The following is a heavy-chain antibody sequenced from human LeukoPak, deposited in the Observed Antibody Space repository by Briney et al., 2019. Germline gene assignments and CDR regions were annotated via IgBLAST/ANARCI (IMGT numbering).Heavy chain of an antibody. V-gene: IGHV3-33*01. D-gene: IGHD6-19*01. CDR1: GFTFSSYG. J-gene: IGHJ4*02. CDR3: AREGVYSSGWYLRYYFDY. CDR2: IWYDGSNK. Sequence: GRSLRLSCAASGFTFSSYGMHWVRQAPGKGLEWVAVIWYDGSNKYYADSVKGRFTISRDNSKNTLYLQMNSLRAEDTAVYYCAREGVYSSGWYLRYYFDYWGQGTLVTVSS.